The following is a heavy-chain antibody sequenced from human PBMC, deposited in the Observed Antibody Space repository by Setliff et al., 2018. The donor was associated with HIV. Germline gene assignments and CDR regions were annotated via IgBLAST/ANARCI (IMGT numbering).Heavy chain of an antibody. CDR1: GGSISGYY. CDR2: IYYSGGT. D-gene: IGHD2-21*02. V-gene: IGHV4-59*08. Sequence: SETLSLTCTVSGGSISGYYWSWIRQPPGKGLEWIGYIYYSGGTNYNPSLKSRITISVDTSKNRFSLKLSSVTAADTAVYYCARGEFYCGTDCYWSSFDYWGQGILVTVSS. CDR3: ARGEFYCGTDCYWSSFDY. J-gene: IGHJ4*02.